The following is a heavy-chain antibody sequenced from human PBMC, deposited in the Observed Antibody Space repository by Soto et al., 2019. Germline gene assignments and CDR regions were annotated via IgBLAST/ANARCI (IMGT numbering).Heavy chain of an antibody. CDR2: ISAYNGNT. Sequence: EASVKVSCKASGYTFTSYGISWVRQAPGQGLEWMGWISAYNGNTNYAQKLQGRVTMTTDTSTSTAYMELRSLRSDDTAVYYCARDGTYYDSSGYFDYWGQGTLVTVSS. CDR3: ARDGTYYDSSGYFDY. D-gene: IGHD3-22*01. CDR1: GYTFTSYG. J-gene: IGHJ4*02. V-gene: IGHV1-18*01.